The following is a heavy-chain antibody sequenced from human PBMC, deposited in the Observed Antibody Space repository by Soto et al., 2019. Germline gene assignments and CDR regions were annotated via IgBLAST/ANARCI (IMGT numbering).Heavy chain of an antibody. CDR1: GFTFSSYW. CDR2: INSDGSST. J-gene: IGHJ6*03. V-gene: IGHV3-74*01. Sequence: GGSLRLSCAASGFTFSSYWMHWVRQAPGKGLVWVSRINSDGSSTSYADSVKGRFTISRDNAKNTLYLQINSLRAEDTAVYYCARDSYYYYYMDVWGKGTTVTVSS. CDR3: ARDSYYYYYMDV.